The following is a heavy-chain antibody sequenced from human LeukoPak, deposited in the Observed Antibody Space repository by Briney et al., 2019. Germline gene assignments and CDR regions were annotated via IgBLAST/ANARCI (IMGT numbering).Heavy chain of an antibody. CDR3: ARGKGRCLQFWTGYYFDY. CDR1: GYTFTSYY. CDR2: INPSGGST. D-gene: IGHD5-24*01. Sequence: ASVKVSCKASGYTFTSYYMHWVRQAPGQGLEWMGIINPSGGSTSYAQKFQGRVTMTRDTSTSTVYMELSSLRSEDTAVYYCARGKGRCLQFWTGYYFDYWGQGTLVTVSS. J-gene: IGHJ4*02. V-gene: IGHV1-46*01.